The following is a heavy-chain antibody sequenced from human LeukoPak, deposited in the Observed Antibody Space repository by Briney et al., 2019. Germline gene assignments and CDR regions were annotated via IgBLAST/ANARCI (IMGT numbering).Heavy chain of an antibody. CDR3: ARDLYGSGSYGDY. V-gene: IGHV4-4*07. Sequence: SETLSLSCTVSVGSISRYYWSWIQQPAGKGLEWIGRIYTSGSTNYNPSLKSRVTMSVDTSKNQFSLKLSPVTAADPAVYYCARDLYGSGSYGDYWGQGTLLTVSS. CDR1: VGSISRYY. J-gene: IGHJ4*02. D-gene: IGHD3-10*01. CDR2: IYTSGST.